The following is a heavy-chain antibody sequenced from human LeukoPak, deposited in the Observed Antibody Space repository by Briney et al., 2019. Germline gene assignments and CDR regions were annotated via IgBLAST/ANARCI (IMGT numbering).Heavy chain of an antibody. CDR3: AKERAGYTNPYYFDY. CDR2: LGGSGANA. D-gene: IGHD3-16*02. Sequence: GGLLRLSCAASGFTFSTYAICWVRQAPGKGQECVSTLGGSGANAYSVHSVRGRFTFSRDNSNNTLYLHMNRLRAEDTAVYYCAKERAGYTNPYYFDYWGQGTLVTVSS. J-gene: IGHJ4*02. CDR1: GFTFSTYA. V-gene: IGHV3-23*01.